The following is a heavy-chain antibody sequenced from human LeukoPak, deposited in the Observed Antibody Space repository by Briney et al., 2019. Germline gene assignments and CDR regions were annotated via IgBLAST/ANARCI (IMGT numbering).Heavy chain of an antibody. CDR1: GYTFTGYY. CDR3: ARDGGRIQLWHHDAFDM. Sequence: ASVKVSCKASGYTFTGYYMHWVRPAPGQGLEWMGWINPNSGGTNYAQKFQGRVTMTRDTSISTDDMELSRLRSDDTAVYYCARDGGRIQLWHHDAFDMWGQGTMVTVSS. J-gene: IGHJ3*02. V-gene: IGHV1-2*02. CDR2: INPNSGGT. D-gene: IGHD5-18*01.